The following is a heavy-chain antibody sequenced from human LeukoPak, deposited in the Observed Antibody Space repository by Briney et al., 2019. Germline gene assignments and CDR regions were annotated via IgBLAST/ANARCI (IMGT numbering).Heavy chain of an antibody. CDR2: ISQDGSVK. Sequence: AGGSLRLSCAASGFTFSSYCMSWVRQAPGKGLEWVANISQDGSVKNYADSVKGRFTISRDNPKNPVYLQMSSLRAEDTAVYYCLVKTRSRGFDYWGQGTLVTVSS. CDR3: LVKTRSRGFDY. D-gene: IGHD2/OR15-2a*01. V-gene: IGHV3-7*01. J-gene: IGHJ4*02. CDR1: GFTFSSYC.